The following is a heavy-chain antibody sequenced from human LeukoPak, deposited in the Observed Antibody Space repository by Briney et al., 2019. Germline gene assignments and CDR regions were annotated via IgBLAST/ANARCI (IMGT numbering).Heavy chain of an antibody. CDR1: GGSISSGSYY. CDR3: AREQWAYRSYYASSGYHDY. D-gene: IGHD3-22*01. J-gene: IGHJ4*02. Sequence: PSETLSLTCTVSGGSISSGSYYWRWIRQPAGKGLEWIGRIYTSGSTNYNPSLKSRVTISVDTSRNQFSLNLTSVTAADTAMYYCAREQWAYRSYYASSGYHDYWGQGTLVTVSS. CDR2: IYTSGST. V-gene: IGHV4-61*02.